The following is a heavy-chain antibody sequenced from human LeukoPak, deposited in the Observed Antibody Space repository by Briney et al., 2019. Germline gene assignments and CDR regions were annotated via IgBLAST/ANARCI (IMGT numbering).Heavy chain of an antibody. D-gene: IGHD6-6*01. V-gene: IGHV3-15*01. CDR1: GFTLNNVW. CDR3: TTDRPSGEDAFDI. Sequence: GGSLRLSCAASGFTLNNVWMSWVRQAPGKGLEWVGRIKSKTDGGTRDYAAPVKGRFTISRDDSKNTLYLQMNSLKTEDTAVYYCTTDRPSGEDAFDIWGQGTMVTVSS. CDR2: IKSKTDGGTR. J-gene: IGHJ3*02.